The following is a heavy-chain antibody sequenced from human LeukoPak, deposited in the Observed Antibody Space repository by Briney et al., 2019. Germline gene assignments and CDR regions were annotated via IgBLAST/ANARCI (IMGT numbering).Heavy chain of an antibody. CDR3: ARDAAAVAGWFDP. CDR2: INPSGGST. V-gene: IGHV1-46*01. J-gene: IGHJ5*02. D-gene: IGHD6-19*01. Sequence: ASGKVSCKASGYTSTSYYMHWVRQAPGQGLEWRGIINPSGGSTSYAQKFQGSVTMTRDTSTSTVYMELSSLRSEDTAVYYCARDAAAVAGWFDPWGQGTLVTVSS. CDR1: GYTSTSYY.